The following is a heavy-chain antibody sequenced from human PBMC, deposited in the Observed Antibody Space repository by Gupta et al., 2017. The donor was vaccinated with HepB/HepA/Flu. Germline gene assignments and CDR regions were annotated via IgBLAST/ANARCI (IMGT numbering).Heavy chain of an antibody. V-gene: IGHV3-7*01. CDR2: IKQDGSEK. CDR1: GFTFLSYW. D-gene: IGHD1-26*01. Sequence: EVQLVESRGGLVQPGGPLRLSCAAPGFTFLSYWMSWFRQAPGKGLEWVANIKQDGSEKYYVDSVKGRFTISRDNAKNSLYLQMNSLRAEDTAVYYCARGEGYYYYYMDVWGKVTTVTGAS. J-gene: IGHJ6*03. CDR3: ARGEGYYYYYMDV.